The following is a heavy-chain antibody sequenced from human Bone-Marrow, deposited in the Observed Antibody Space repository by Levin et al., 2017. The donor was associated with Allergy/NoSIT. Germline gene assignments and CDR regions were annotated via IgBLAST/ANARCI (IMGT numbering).Heavy chain of an antibody. J-gene: IGHJ5*02. Sequence: MPSETLSLTCTVSGDSINDYYWTWIRQPPGKGVEWIGNILYTGIANYNPSLKSRVTISLDTSKNQFSLSVTSVTPADTAVYYCARGLPAGRSSWYGGVWFDTWGQGKLVTVSS. V-gene: IGHV4-59*01. D-gene: IGHD6-13*01. CDR3: ARGLPAGRSSWYGGVWFDT. CDR2: ILYTGIA. CDR1: GDSINDYY.